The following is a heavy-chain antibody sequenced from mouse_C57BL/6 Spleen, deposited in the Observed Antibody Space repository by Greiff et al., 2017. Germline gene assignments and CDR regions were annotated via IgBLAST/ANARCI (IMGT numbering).Heavy chain of an antibody. D-gene: IGHD2-3*01. CDR1: GYSITSGYY. CDR2: ISYDGSN. V-gene: IGHV3-6*01. J-gene: IGHJ4*01. Sequence: ESGPGLVKPSQSLSLTCSVTGYSITSGYYWNWIRQFPGNKLEWMGYISYDGSNNYNPSLKNRISITRDTSKNQFFLKLNSVTTEDTATYYCARGDDGYSLYAMDYWGQGTSVTVSS. CDR3: ARGDDGYSLYAMDY.